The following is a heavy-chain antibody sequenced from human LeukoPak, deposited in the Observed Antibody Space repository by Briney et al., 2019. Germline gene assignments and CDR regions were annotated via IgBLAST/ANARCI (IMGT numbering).Heavy chain of an antibody. Sequence: ASVKVSCKASGYTFSTYDINWLRQAAGQGLEWMGWMSPNSANTGFAQKFQGRAAITRDTSTATAYLELSSLTSEDTAVYYCARAIRYQLLSDYWGQGTLVTVSS. CDR3: ARAIRYQLLSDY. CDR2: MSPNSANT. V-gene: IGHV1-8*03. J-gene: IGHJ4*02. D-gene: IGHD2-2*01. CDR1: GYTFSTYD.